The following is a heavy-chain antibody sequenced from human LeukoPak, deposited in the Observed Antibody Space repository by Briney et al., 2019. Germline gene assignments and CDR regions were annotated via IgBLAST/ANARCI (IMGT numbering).Heavy chain of an antibody. V-gene: IGHV4-59*02. CDR2: LSYTGKT. D-gene: IGHD5-24*01. CDR3: SEGYFEPFDH. CDR1: GASVSSSH. J-gene: IGHJ4*02. Sequence: SETLSLTCVVSGASVSSSHWNWIRQLPGKGLEWIGCLSYTGKTDYNPSLTSRVTISLDSSKNQVSLKLRSVTAEDTAVYYCSEGYFEPFDHWGQGILVTVSS.